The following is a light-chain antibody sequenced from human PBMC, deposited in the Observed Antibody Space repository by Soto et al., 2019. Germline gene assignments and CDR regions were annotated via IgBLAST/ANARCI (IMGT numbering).Light chain of an antibody. V-gene: IGKV3-15*01. CDR2: GAS. J-gene: IGKJ5*01. CDR3: QQYNNWPPIT. Sequence: EIVMTQSPATLSVSPGERATLSCRASQGVSSTLAWYQQKPGQAPRLLIYGASTRATGIPAGFSGSGSGTEFTLTISSLQSEDFAVYSCQQYNNWPPITFGQGTRLEI. CDR1: QGVSST.